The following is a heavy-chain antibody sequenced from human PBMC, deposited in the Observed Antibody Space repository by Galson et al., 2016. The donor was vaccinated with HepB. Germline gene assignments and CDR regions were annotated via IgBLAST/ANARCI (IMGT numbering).Heavy chain of an antibody. V-gene: IGHV3-33*01. CDR3: ATGNGHACDI. CDR1: GFTFSNFA. Sequence: SLRLSCAASGFTFSNFAMHWVRKAPGKGLEWVAVIRYDGTSKYYVDSVKGRFTISRDNSKNTLNLQMNSLRAEDTAVYYCATGNGHACDIWGKGTMVTVAS. D-gene: IGHD2-8*01. CDR2: IRYDGTSK. J-gene: IGHJ3*02.